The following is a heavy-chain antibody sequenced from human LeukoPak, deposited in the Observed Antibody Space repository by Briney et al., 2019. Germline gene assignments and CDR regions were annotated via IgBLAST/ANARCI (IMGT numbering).Heavy chain of an antibody. J-gene: IGHJ4*02. D-gene: IGHD1-26*01. Sequence: GSLRLSCAASGFTFSSYSMNWVRQAPGKGLEWVSSISSSSSYIYYADSVKGRFTISRDNAKNSLYLQMNSLRAEDTAVYYCARDEFPAGSLYYFDYWGQGTLVTVSS. V-gene: IGHV3-21*01. CDR3: ARDEFPAGSLYYFDY. CDR1: GFTFSSYS. CDR2: ISSSSSYI.